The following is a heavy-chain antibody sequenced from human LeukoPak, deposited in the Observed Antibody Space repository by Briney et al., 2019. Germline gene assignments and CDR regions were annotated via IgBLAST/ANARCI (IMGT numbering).Heavy chain of an antibody. D-gene: IGHD4-17*01. Sequence: SETLSLTCTVSGGSISSYYWSWIRQPPGKGLEWIGYIYYSGSTNYNPSLKSRVTISVDTSKNQFSLKLSSVTAADTAVYYCARLTVTTNYYYGMDVWGKGTTVTVSS. V-gene: IGHV4-59*01. CDR1: GGSISSYY. J-gene: IGHJ6*04. CDR3: ARLTVTTNYYYGMDV. CDR2: IYYSGST.